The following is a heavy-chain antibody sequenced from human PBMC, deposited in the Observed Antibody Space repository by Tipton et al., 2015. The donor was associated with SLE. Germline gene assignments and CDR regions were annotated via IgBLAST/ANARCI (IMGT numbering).Heavy chain of an antibody. CDR1: GGSMSTSSYY. CDR3: ARHYRNEWLFYGMDV. D-gene: IGHD3-3*01. CDR2: IYYSGST. V-gene: IGHV4-39*01. J-gene: IGHJ6*02. Sequence: LRLSCTVSGGSMSTSSYYWDWIRQPPGKGLEWMGSIYYSGSTNYNPSLKSRVTISVDTSKNQFSLKLSSVTAADTAVYYCARHYRNEWLFYGMDVWGQGTTVTVSS.